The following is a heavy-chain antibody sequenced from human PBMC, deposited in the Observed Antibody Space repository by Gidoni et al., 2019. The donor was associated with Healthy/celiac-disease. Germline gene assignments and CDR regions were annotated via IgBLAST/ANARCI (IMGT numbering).Heavy chain of an antibody. CDR2: INHSGST. Sequence: QVQLQQWGAGLLKPSETLSLPCAVYGGSFSGYDWSWIRQPPGKGLEWIGEINHSGSTTYNPSLKSRVTISVDTSKNQFSLKLSSVTAADTAVYYCASTGEGYCSGGSCYPHMDVWGKGTTVTVSS. V-gene: IGHV4-34*01. D-gene: IGHD2-15*01. CDR1: GGSFSGYD. CDR3: ASTGEGYCSGGSCYPHMDV. J-gene: IGHJ6*03.